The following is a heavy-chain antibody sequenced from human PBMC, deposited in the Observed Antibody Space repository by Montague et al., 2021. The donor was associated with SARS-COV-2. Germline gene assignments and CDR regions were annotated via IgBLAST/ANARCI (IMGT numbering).Heavy chain of an antibody. D-gene: IGHD2-21*01. CDR1: GGSISSYY. J-gene: IGHJ5*02. CDR2: IYYSGST. CDR3: ARGGDMNWFDP. Sequence: SETLSLTCTVSGGSISSYYWSWIRQPPGKGLEWIGYIYYSGSTNYNPSLKSRVTISVDTSKNQFSLKLSSVTAADTAVYYSARGGDMNWFDPWGQGTLVTVSS. V-gene: IGHV4-59*01.